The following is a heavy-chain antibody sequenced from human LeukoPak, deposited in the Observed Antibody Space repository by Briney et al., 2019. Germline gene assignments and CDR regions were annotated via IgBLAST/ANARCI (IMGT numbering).Heavy chain of an antibody. CDR3: ASLTTSIAAAGTAVDY. Sequence: SETLSLTCAVSGGSISSSNWWSWVRQPPGKGLEWIGEIYHSGSTNYNPSLKSRVTISVDKSKNQFSLKLSSVTAADTAVYYCASLTTSIAAAGTAVDYWGQGTLVTVSS. J-gene: IGHJ4*02. D-gene: IGHD6-13*01. V-gene: IGHV4-4*02. CDR2: IYHSGST. CDR1: GGSISSSNW.